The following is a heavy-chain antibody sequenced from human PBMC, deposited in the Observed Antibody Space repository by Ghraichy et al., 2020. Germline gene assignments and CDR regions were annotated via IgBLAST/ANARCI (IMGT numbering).Heavy chain of an antibody. J-gene: IGHJ4*02. CDR3: AIRFLDGRAYFDY. CDR2: MNPNSGNT. Sequence: ASVKVSCKASGYTFTSYDINWVRQATGQGLEWMGWMNPNSGNTGYAQKFQGRVTMTRNTSISTAYMELSSLRSEDTAVYYCAIRFLDGRAYFDYWGQGTLVTVSS. V-gene: IGHV1-8*01. D-gene: IGHD3-3*01. CDR1: GYTFTSYD.